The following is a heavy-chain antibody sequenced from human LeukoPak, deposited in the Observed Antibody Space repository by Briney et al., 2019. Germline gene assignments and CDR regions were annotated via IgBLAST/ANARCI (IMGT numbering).Heavy chain of an antibody. CDR2: INSDGSST. V-gene: IGHV3-74*01. CDR1: GFTFSSYW. Sequence: GGSLRLSCAASGFTFSSYWMHWVRQAPGKGLVWVSRINSDGSSTSYADSVKGRFTISRDDAKNTLYLQMNSLRAEDTAVYYCATPMVRGVRRGRDYWGQGTLVTVSS. CDR3: ATPMVRGVRRGRDY. D-gene: IGHD3-10*01. J-gene: IGHJ4*02.